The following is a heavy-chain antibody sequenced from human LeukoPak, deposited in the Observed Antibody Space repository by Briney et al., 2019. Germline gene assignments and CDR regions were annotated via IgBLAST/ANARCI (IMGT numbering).Heavy chain of an antibody. Sequence: SETLSLTCTVSGGSISSSSYYWGWIRQPPKKGLEWIGSIFYSGSTYYNPSLKSRVTISVDTSENQFSLKLSSVTAADTAVYYCARPLYGDNSYFDYWGQGTLVTVSS. CDR2: IFYSGST. V-gene: IGHV4-39*01. CDR1: GGSISSSSYY. J-gene: IGHJ4*02. CDR3: ARPLYGDNSYFDY. D-gene: IGHD4-23*01.